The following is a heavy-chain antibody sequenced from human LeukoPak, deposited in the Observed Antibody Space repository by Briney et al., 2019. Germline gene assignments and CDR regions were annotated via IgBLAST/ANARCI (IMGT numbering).Heavy chain of an antibody. V-gene: IGHV4-59*01. J-gene: IGHJ4*02. Sequence: PSETLSLTCTVSGGSISSYYWSWIRQPPGKGLEWIGYIYYSGSTNYNPSLKSRVTMSVDTSKNQFSLKLSSVTAADTAVYYCARAHSSSWYYFDYWGQGTLVTVSS. CDR3: ARAHSSSWYYFDY. D-gene: IGHD6-13*01. CDR1: GGSISSYY. CDR2: IYYSGST.